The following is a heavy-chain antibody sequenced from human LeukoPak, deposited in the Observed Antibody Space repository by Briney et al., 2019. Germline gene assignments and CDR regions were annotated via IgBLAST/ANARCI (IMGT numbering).Heavy chain of an antibody. Sequence: ASVKVSCKASGYTFTGYYIHWVRQAPGQGLEWMGWINPNSGGTNYAQKFQGRVTMTRDTSISTAYMELSRLRSDDTAVYYCARAKPPSSSWYRGAFDIWGQGTMVTVSS. CDR1: GYTFTGYY. V-gene: IGHV1-2*02. J-gene: IGHJ3*02. CDR2: INPNSGGT. CDR3: ARAKPPSSSWYRGAFDI. D-gene: IGHD6-13*01.